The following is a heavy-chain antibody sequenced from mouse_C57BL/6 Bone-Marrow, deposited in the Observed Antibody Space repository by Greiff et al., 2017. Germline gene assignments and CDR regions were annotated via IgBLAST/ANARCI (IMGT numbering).Heavy chain of an antibody. J-gene: IGHJ1*03. V-gene: IGHV1-63*01. Sequence: QVQLQQSGAELVRPGTSVKMSCKASGYTFTNYWIGWAKQRPGHGLEWIGDIYPGGGYTNYNEKFKGKATLTADKSSSTAYMQFSSLTSEDSAIYYCARRYGSSYWYFDGWGTGTTVTVSS. D-gene: IGHD1-1*01. CDR1: GYTFTNYW. CDR2: IYPGGGYT. CDR3: ARRYGSSYWYFDG.